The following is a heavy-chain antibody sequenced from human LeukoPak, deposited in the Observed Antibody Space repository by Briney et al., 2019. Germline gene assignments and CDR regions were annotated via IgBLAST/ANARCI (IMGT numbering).Heavy chain of an antibody. D-gene: IGHD3-9*01. CDR3: ALGLVTDY. CDR1: GFVFSSYT. Sequence: GGSLRLSCAASGFVFSSYTMHWVRQPPGKGLEWVSSITSSTNYIYYADSVKGRFTISRDNAKNSLSLQMNSLRAEDTAVYYCALGLVTDYWGQGNLVTVSS. V-gene: IGHV3-21*01. CDR2: ITSSTNYI. J-gene: IGHJ4*02.